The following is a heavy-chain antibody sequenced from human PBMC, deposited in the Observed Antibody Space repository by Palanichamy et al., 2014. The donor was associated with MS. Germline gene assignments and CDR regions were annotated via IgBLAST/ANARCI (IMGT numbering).Heavy chain of an antibody. CDR2: IFRSGNT. CDR1: GYSISSGHY. D-gene: IGHD1-26*01. Sequence: QVQLQESGPGLVKPSETLSLTCAVSGYSISSGHYWGWIRQPPGKGLEWIGSIFRSGNTYYNPSLESRLTISVDTSRNLFSLKLTSVTAADTALYYCARTVYSGGLEWFDPWGQGTLVIVSS. J-gene: IGHJ5*02. V-gene: IGHV4-38-2*01. CDR3: ARTVYSGGLEWFDP.